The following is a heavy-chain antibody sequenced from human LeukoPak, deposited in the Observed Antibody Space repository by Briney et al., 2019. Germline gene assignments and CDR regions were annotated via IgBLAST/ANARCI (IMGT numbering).Heavy chain of an antibody. J-gene: IGHJ3*01. CDR2: VYPGDSDT. D-gene: IGHD6-13*01. Sequence: PGESLKISCKGSGYRFSNYWIAWVRQMPGKGLEWMGIVYPGDSDTRYSPSFQGQVTISVDRSITTAYLQWGSLKASDTAIYYCARPYSTSWDDAYDVWGQGTRVTVSS. CDR1: GYRFSNYW. CDR3: ARPYSTSWDDAYDV. V-gene: IGHV5-51*01.